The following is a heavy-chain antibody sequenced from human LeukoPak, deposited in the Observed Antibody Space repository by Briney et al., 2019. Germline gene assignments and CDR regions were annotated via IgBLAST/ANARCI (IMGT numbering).Heavy chain of an antibody. D-gene: IGHD6-19*01. J-gene: IGHJ4*02. Sequence: GESLKISCKGSGYSFTSYWIGWVRQMPGKGLEWMGIIYPGDSDTRYSPSFQGQVTISADKSISTAYLQWSSLKASDTAMYYCARGRTISSGWFTNKYFDYWGQGTLVTVSS. CDR2: IYPGDSDT. V-gene: IGHV5-51*01. CDR3: ARGRTISSGWFTNKYFDY. CDR1: GYSFTSYW.